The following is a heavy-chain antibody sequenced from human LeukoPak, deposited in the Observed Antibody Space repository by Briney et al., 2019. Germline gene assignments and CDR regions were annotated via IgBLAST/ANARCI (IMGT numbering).Heavy chain of an antibody. CDR1: GFIFSRTW. D-gene: IGHD2-8*02. J-gene: IGHJ4*02. Sequence: PGGSLRLSCAASGFIFSRTWMSWVRQAPGKGLEWVGRVKSNTDGGTTDYAAPVKGRFTISRDDSKNTLYLQINSLQADDTAVYYCTTGAPGGTYFDYWGQGTLVTVSS. V-gene: IGHV3-15*05. CDR3: TTGAPGGTYFDY. CDR2: VKSNTDGGTT.